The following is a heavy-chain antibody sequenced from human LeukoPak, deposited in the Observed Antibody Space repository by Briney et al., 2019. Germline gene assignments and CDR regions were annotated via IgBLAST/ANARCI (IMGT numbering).Heavy chain of an antibody. CDR3: AVGHPYYDFWSGYYY. CDR1: GGSISSSSYY. J-gene: IGHJ4*02. D-gene: IGHD3-3*01. Sequence: SETLSLTCTVSGGSISSSSYYWGWIRQPPGKGLEWIGSIYYSGSTYYNPSLKSRVTISVDTSKNQFSLKLSSVTAADTAVYYCAVGHPYYDFWSGYYYWGQGTLVTVSS. CDR2: IYYSGST. V-gene: IGHV4-39*07.